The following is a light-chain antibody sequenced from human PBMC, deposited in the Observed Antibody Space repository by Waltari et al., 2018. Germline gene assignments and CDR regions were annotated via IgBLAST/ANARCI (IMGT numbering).Light chain of an antibody. Sequence: QSVLTQPPSASGTPGQRVTISCSGSTSNIGSNTVNCYQQLPGTAPKLLIYTNNQRPSGVPDRFSGSKSGTSASLAISGLQSEDEADYYCAAWDDSLSGPGFGGGTKVTVL. V-gene: IGLV1-44*01. CDR3: AAWDDSLSGPG. CDR2: TNN. J-gene: IGLJ3*02. CDR1: TSNIGSNT.